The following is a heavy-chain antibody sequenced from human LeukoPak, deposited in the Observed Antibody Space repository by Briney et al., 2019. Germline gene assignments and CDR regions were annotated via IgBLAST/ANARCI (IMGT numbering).Heavy chain of an antibody. D-gene: IGHD6-19*01. CDR1: GFTVSSNY. J-gene: IGHJ4*02. CDR3: ARASQWLAFDY. V-gene: IGHV3-66*01. Sequence: PGGSLGLSCAASGFTVSSNYMTWVRQAPGKGLEWVSVIYNGDNTNYADSVRGRFTISRDNSKNTLYLQMNSLRAEDTAVYYCARASQWLAFDYWGQGTLVTVSS. CDR2: IYNGDNT.